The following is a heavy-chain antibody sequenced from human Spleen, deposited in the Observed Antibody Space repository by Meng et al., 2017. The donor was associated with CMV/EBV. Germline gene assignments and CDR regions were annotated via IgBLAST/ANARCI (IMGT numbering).Heavy chain of an antibody. CDR3: ARVRPISRNYDSWSVYYYRGAGMDV. CDR1: GGSLDTYT. Sequence: SETLSLTCSVSGGSLDTYTWNWIRQPPGKGLEWVGYIYSSGSTNYNPSLGSRVTISVDTSKNQFSLKLRSLTAADTAVYYCARVRPISRNYDSWSVYYYRGAGMDVWGQGTTVTVSS. J-gene: IGHJ6*02. V-gene: IGHV4-59*01. CDR2: IYSSGST. D-gene: IGHD3-3*01.